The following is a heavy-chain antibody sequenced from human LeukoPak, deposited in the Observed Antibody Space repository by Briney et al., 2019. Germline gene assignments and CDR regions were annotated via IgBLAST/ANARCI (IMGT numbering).Heavy chain of an antibody. CDR3: ARDQSRSSDH. CDR1: GYTFTSYY. CDR2: IDPSCGRT. J-gene: IGHJ4*02. Sequence: ASLKVSCKASGYTFTSYYMHWVREAPGQGLEWMGRIDPSCGRTSYAQKVQCRVTMPGDTSTSTVHMELSSLRPEDTAVYYCARDQSRSSDHWGQGPLVTVSS. D-gene: IGHD6-19*01. V-gene: IGHV1-46*01.